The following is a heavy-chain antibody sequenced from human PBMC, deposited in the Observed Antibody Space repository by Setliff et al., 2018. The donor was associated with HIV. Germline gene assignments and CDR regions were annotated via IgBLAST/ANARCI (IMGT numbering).Heavy chain of an antibody. CDR3: ARGKGVGGVIITGGLDV. V-gene: IGHV1-2*06. CDR2: INPNSGGT. CDR1: GYTFTGYY. D-gene: IGHD3-10*01. Sequence: ASVKVSCKASGYTFTGYYMHWVRQAPGQGLEWMGRINPNSGGTNYAQKFQGRVTMTRDTSISTAYMELSRLRSDDTAVYYCARGKGVGGVIITGGLDVWGQGPRSPSP. J-gene: IGHJ6*02.